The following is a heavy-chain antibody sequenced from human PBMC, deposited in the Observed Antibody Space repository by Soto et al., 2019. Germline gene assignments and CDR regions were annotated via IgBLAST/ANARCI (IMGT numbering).Heavy chain of an antibody. CDR3: ASQDRELPDY. Sequence: SETLSLTCTVSGGSISSSSYYWGWIRQPPGKGLEWIGSIYYSGSTYYNPSLKSRVTISVDTSKNQFSLKLNSVTAADTAVYYCASQDRELPDYWGQGTLVTVSS. CDR2: IYYSGST. D-gene: IGHD2-15*01. CDR1: GGSISSSSYY. V-gene: IGHV4-39*01. J-gene: IGHJ4*02.